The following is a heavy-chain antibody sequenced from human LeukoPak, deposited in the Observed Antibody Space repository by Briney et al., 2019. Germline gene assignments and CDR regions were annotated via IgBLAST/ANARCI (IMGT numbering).Heavy chain of an antibody. J-gene: IGHJ4*02. CDR2: ISYDGSTK. CDR3: AKVRWDNSGWYYLDN. Sequence: PGGSLRLSCAASGFTFSTYGMHWVRQAPGKGLEWVTLISYDGSTKYYADSVKGRFTLSRDNSKNTLYLQMNSLRVEDTAVYYCAKVRWDNSGWYYLDNWGQGTLVTVSS. CDR1: GFTFSTYG. D-gene: IGHD6-19*01. V-gene: IGHV3-30*18.